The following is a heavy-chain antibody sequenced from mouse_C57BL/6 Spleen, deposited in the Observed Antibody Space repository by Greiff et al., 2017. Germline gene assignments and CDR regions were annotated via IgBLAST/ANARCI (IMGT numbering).Heavy chain of an antibody. Sequence: VKLQESGAELVRPGASVTLSCKASGYTFTDYEMHWVKQTPVHGLEWIGAIDPETGGTAYNQKFKGKAILTADKSSSTAYMELRSLTSEDSAVYYCTGGGSLYAMDYWGQGTSVTVSS. J-gene: IGHJ4*01. D-gene: IGHD1-1*01. CDR3: TGGGSLYAMDY. CDR2: IDPETGGT. V-gene: IGHV1-15*01. CDR1: GYTFTDYE.